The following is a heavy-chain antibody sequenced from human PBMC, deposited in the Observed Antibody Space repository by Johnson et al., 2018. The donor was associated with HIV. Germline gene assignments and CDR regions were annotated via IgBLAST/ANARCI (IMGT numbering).Heavy chain of an antibody. CDR3: ARVGYSSSWYLGAFDI. J-gene: IGHJ3*02. D-gene: IGHD6-13*01. V-gene: IGHV3-30*04. CDR2: ISYDGSNK. CDR1: RFTFSSYA. Sequence: QVHLVESGGGVVQPGRSLRLSCVASRFTFSSYALHWVRQAPGKGLEWVAVISYDGSNKYYADSVKGRFTISRDNSKNTLYLQMNSLRAEATAVYYCARVGYSSSWYLGAFDIWGQGTMVTVSS.